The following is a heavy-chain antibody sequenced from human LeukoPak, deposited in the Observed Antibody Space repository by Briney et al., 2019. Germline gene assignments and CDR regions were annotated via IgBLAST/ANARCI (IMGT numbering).Heavy chain of an antibody. CDR3: ARGTSGWYSVFDF. V-gene: IGHV1-46*01. CDR1: GYTFTSNH. CDR2: INPSVDST. Sequence: ASVKVSCKASGYTFTSNHMHWVRQAPGQGLEWMVKINPSVDSTSYAQKFPGRVTMTRDTSTSTVYMDLSSLTSEDTAVYYCARGTSGWYSVFDFWGQGTLVTVSS. J-gene: IGHJ4*02. D-gene: IGHD6-19*01.